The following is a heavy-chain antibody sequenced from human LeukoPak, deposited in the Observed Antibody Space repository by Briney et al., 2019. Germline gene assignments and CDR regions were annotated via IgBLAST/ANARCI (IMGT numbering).Heavy chain of an antibody. CDR1: GFTFDGYG. CDR3: AKSSSMIVVSFDY. CDR2: ISWNSGNI. D-gene: IGHD3-22*01. Sequence: GGSLRLSCAASGFTFDGYGMHWVRQAPGKGLEWVSGISWNSGNIGYADSVKGRFTISRDNAKNSLYLQMNSLRAEDTAVYYCAKSSSMIVVSFDYWSQGTLVTVSS. J-gene: IGHJ4*02. V-gene: IGHV3-9*01.